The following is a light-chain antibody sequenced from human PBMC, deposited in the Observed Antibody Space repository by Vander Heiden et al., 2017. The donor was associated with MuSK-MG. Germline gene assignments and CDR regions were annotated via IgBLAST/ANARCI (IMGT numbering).Light chain of an antibody. J-gene: IGKJ2*01. CDR2: GVS. Sequence: EIVMTQSPATLSVSPGERATLSCRASQSISSNLAWYQQKPGQAPRLLIFGVSTRATGIPATFSGSGSGTEFTLTISSLQSEDFAVYYCQQENNWPYTFGQRTKLEIK. CDR3: QQENNWPYT. V-gene: IGKV3-15*01. CDR1: QSISSN.